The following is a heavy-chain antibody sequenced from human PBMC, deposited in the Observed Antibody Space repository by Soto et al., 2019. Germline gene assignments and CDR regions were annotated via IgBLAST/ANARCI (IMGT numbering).Heavy chain of an antibody. Sequence: EVQLVESGGRLVQPGGSLRLSCAAAGFTFSAYWMCWVRQAPGKGLEWVANIRQDVGKIHYLDSVKGRLTISRDNAKDSLYLQMNSLRAEDTAVYYCVREDYYGSGSLFWGQGTLVTVSS. CDR2: IRQDVGKI. V-gene: IGHV3-7*04. CDR1: GFTFSAYW. CDR3: VREDYYGSGSLF. J-gene: IGHJ4*02. D-gene: IGHD3-10*01.